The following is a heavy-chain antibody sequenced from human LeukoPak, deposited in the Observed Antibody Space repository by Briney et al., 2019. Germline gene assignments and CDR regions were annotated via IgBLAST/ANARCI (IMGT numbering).Heavy chain of an antibody. CDR2: ISAYNGNT. D-gene: IGHD3-22*01. V-gene: IGHV1-18*01. J-gene: IGHJ4*02. CDR3: ARDRDSGYYYDSSGYCLDY. CDR1: GYTFTSYG. Sequence: ASVKVSCKASGYTFTSYGISWVRQAPGQGLEWMGWISAYNGNTNYAQKLQGRVTMTTDASTSTAYMELSRLRSDDTAVYYCARDRDSGYYYDSSGYCLDYRGQGTLVTVSS.